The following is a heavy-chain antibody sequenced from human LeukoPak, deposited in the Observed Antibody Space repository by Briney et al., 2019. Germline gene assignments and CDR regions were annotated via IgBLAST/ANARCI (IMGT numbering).Heavy chain of an antibody. D-gene: IGHD3-10*01. J-gene: IGHJ4*02. CDR1: GFTLSSYW. V-gene: IGHV3-74*01. CDR3: ARDAYYGSGSYYHHHDY. CDR2: INNDGVST. Sequence: AGGSLRLSCATSGFTLSSYWMHWVRQVPGKGLEWLSRINNDGVSTSYADSVKGRFTISRDNSKNTLYLQMNSLRAEDTAVYYCARDAYYGSGSYYHHHDYWGQGTLVTVSS.